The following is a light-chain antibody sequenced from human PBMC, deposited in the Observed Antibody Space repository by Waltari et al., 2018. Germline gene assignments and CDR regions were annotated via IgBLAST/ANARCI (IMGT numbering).Light chain of an antibody. Sequence: QSALTQPASVSGSPGQSITISCTGTSSDVGGYNYVSWYQQHPGKAPTLMIYDVSKRPSEVSNRFSGAMSGNTASLTISGLQAEDEADYYCSSYTSSSTLPLYVFGTGTKVTVL. CDR2: DVS. CDR1: SSDVGGYNY. CDR3: SSYTSSSTLPLYV. J-gene: IGLJ1*01. V-gene: IGLV2-14*01.